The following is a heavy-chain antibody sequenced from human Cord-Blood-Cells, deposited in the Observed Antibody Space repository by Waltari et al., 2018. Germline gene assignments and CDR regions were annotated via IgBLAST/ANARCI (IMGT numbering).Heavy chain of an antibody. CDR2: INTSGST. V-gene: IGHV4-4*07. Sequence: QVQLQESGPGLVKPSETLSLTCTVSGGSISSYYWSWIRQPAGKGLEWIGRINTSGSTNYNPSLKSRVTMSVDTAKNQFSLKLSSVTAADTAVYYCARSPRGADGDYFDYWGQGTLVTVSS. CDR1: GGSISSYY. J-gene: IGHJ4*02. D-gene: IGHD4-17*01. CDR3: ARSPRGADGDYFDY.